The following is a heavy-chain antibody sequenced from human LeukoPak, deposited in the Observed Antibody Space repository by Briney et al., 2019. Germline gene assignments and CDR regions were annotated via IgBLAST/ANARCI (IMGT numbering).Heavy chain of an antibody. CDR2: SRNKPNGYTT. CDR3: ARDLGGGYARGMDV. D-gene: IGHD3-16*01. CDR1: GFTFSDYY. V-gene: IGHV3-72*01. Sequence: GGSLRLSCAVSGFTFSDYYMDWVRQAPGKGLEWVGRSRNKPNGYTTEYAASVKGRFTISRDDSKDSLYLQMNSLKTEDTAVYYCARDLGGGYARGMDVWGQGTTVTVSS. J-gene: IGHJ6*02.